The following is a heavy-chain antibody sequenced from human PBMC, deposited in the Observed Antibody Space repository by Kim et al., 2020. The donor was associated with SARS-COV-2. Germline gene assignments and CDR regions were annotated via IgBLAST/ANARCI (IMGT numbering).Heavy chain of an antibody. Sequence: SETLSLTCTVSGGSISSSSYYWGWIRQPPGKGLEWIGSIYYSGSTYYNPSLKSRVTISVDTSKNQFSLKLSSVTAADTAVYYCASSSRGYYYFDYWGQGTLVTVSS. V-gene: IGHV4-39*01. CDR3: ASSSRGYYYFDY. J-gene: IGHJ4*02. CDR1: GGSISSSSYY. CDR2: IYYSGST. D-gene: IGHD3-3*01.